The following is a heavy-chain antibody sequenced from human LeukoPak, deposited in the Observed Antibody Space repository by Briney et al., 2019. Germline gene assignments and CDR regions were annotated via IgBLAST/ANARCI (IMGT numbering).Heavy chain of an antibody. D-gene: IGHD3-3*01. CDR1: GGSISSSNW. CDR3: ARDRVVTIFGVVLNWFDP. V-gene: IGHV4-4*02. CDR2: IYHSGST. Sequence: SETLSLTCAVSGGSISSSNWWSWVRQPPGKGLEWIGEIYHSGSTNYNPSLKSRVTISVDKSKNQFSLKLSSVTAADTAVYYCARDRVVTIFGVVLNWFDPWGQGTLVTVSP. J-gene: IGHJ5*02.